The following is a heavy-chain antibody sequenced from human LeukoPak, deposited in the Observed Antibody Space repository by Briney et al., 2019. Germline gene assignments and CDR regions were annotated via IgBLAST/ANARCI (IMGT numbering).Heavy chain of an antibody. J-gene: IGHJ4*02. CDR2: IKQDGSEK. CDR3: ARAQLWLLVSLPYDY. CDR1: GFTFSSYR. Sequence: GGSLRLSCAASGFTFSSYRMSWVRQAPGKGLEWVANIKQDGSEKYYVDSVKGRFTISRDNAKNSLYLQMNSLRAEDTAVYYCARAQLWLLVSLPYDYWGQGTLVTVSS. V-gene: IGHV3-7*01. D-gene: IGHD5-18*01.